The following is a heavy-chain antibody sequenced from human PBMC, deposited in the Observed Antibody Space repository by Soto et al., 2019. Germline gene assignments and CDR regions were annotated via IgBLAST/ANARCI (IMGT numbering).Heavy chain of an antibody. D-gene: IGHD2-15*01. J-gene: IGHJ4*02. Sequence: QVQLVESGGGVVQPGRSLRLTCAASGFSFRSHGMHWVRQAPGKGLEWVAFISYDGSNNYYADAVKGRFTVSRDNSNDALYLQMSSLRPEDTAIYFCAKDHRNGGSRVDYWGQGTLVTVSS. V-gene: IGHV3-30*18. CDR1: GFSFRSHG. CDR3: AKDHRNGGSRVDY. CDR2: ISYDGSNN.